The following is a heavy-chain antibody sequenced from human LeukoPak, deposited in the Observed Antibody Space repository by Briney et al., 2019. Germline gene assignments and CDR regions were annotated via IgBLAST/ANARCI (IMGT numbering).Heavy chain of an antibody. CDR2: IYGDGTT. CDR1: GFTVSNDY. D-gene: IGHD3-10*01. J-gene: IGHJ5*02. V-gene: IGHV3-66*02. CDR3: ARDRAGAQSWVALDP. Sequence: GGPLRLSCAASGFTVSNDYMAWVRQAPGRGLEWVSLIYGDGTTFYTDSVKGRFTISRDKFKNTLYLQMSSLRPEDTALYYCARDRAGAQSWVALDPWGQGTLVTVSS.